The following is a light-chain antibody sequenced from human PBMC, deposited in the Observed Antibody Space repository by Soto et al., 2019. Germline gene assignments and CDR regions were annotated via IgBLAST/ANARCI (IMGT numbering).Light chain of an antibody. V-gene: IGKV3-11*01. CDR1: QSVSSY. J-gene: IGKJ2*01. CDR2: DAS. CDR3: QQRSNWPPMYT. Sequence: EIVLTQSPATLSLSPGERATLSCRASQSVSSYLAWYQQKPGQAPRPLIYDASNWATGIPARFSGSGSGTDFTLTISSLEPEDFAVFYCQQRSNWPPMYTFGQGTKLEIK.